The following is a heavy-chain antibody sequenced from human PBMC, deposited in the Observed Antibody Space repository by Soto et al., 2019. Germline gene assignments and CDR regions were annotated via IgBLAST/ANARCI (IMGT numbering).Heavy chain of an antibody. Sequence: PSEPLSLTCAVSSVSVFSSNWWSWVRLPPGKGLEWIGETRNSGGANYNPSLKSRVTITVDRSRNHIFLELSSVTAADTAVYYCASHLVMAGTRGFDHWGLGTLVTV. V-gene: IGHV4-4*02. D-gene: IGHD6-19*01. J-gene: IGHJ4*02. CDR1: SVSVFSSNW. CDR3: ASHLVMAGTRGFDH. CDR2: TRNSGGA.